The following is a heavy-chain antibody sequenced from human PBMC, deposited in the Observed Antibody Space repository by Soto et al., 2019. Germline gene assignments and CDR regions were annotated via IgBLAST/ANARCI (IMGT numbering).Heavy chain of an antibody. CDR3: AGGSSGHNYYYYGMDV. V-gene: IGHV4-30-2*01. D-gene: IGHD3-16*01. Sequence: SETLSLTCAVSGGSISSGGYSWSWIRQPPGKGLEWIGYIYHSGSTYYNPSLKSRVTISVDRSKNQFSLKLSPVTAADTAVYYCAGGSSGHNYYYYGMDVWGQGTTVTVSS. CDR1: GGSISSGGYS. J-gene: IGHJ6*02. CDR2: IYHSGST.